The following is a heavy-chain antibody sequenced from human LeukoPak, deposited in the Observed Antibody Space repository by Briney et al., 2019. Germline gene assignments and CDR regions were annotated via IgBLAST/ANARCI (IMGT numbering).Heavy chain of an antibody. J-gene: IGHJ5*02. Sequence: SETLSLTCTVSGGSISSYYWSWIRQPPGKGLEWIGYIYYSGSTNYNPSLKSRVTISVDTSKNQFSLKLSSVTAADTAVYYCASCGEYDWFDPWGQGTLVTVSS. D-gene: IGHD3-10*01. CDR3: ASCGEYDWFDP. V-gene: IGHV4-59*01. CDR2: IYYSGST. CDR1: GGSISSYY.